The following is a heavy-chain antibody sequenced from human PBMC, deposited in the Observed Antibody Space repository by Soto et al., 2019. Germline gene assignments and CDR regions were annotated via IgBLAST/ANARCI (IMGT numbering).Heavy chain of an antibody. D-gene: IGHD2-15*01. CDR2: ISSSSSYI. Sequence: GGSLRLSCAASGFTFSSYSMNWVRQAPGKGLEWVSSISSSSSYIYYADSVKGRFTISRDNAKNSLYLQMNSLRAEDTAVYYCARLMIGYCRGGSCYGDSWGFDIWGQGTMVTVSS. J-gene: IGHJ3*02. CDR1: GFTFSSYS. CDR3: ARLMIGYCRGGSCYGDSWGFDI. V-gene: IGHV3-21*01.